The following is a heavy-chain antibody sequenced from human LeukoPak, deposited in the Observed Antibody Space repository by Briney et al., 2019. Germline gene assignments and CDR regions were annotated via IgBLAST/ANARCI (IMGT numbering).Heavy chain of an antibody. Sequence: GGSLRLSCAASGFTFSSYSMNWLRQPPGGARVWWSYISNSSSTIYYAASVKGRFTISRDNAKNLLYLQLNSLRAEDTAVYYCARDTAEYYFDYWGQGTLVTVSS. V-gene: IGHV3-48*01. D-gene: IGHD6-19*01. CDR3: ARDTAEYYFDY. CDR2: ISNSSSTI. J-gene: IGHJ4*02. CDR1: GFTFSSYS.